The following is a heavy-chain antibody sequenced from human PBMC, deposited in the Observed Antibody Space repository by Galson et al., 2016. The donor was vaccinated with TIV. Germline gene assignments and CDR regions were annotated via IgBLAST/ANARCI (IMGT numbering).Heavy chain of an antibody. V-gene: IGHV4-39*01. J-gene: IGHJ4*02. CDR2: IYYSGST. D-gene: IGHD2-21*02. CDR3: AGPALPDTSDC. CDR1: GASIMSSYYY. Sequence: SETLSLTCTVSGASIMSSYYYWGWIRQPPGKGLEWIGSIYYSGSTYYKPSLKSRAAISVDTSKNQFSLKLASVTAADTAVYYCAGPALPDTSDCWGQGTLVTISS.